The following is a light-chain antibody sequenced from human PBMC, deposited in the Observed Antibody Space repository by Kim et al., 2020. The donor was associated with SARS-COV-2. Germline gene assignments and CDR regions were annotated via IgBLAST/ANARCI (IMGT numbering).Light chain of an antibody. J-gene: IGKJ1*01. CDR1: QSVSSSY. V-gene: IGKV3-20*01. Sequence: SPWERATRSCRASQSVSSSYLAWYQQKPGQAPRLLIYGASSRATGIPDRFSCSGSGTDFTLTISRLEPEDFSVYYCQQYGSSPWTFGQGTKVDIK. CDR2: GAS. CDR3: QQYGSSPWT.